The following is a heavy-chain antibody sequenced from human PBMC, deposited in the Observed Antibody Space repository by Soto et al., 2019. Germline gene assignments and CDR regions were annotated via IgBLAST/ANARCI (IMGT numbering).Heavy chain of an antibody. V-gene: IGHV3-48*01. D-gene: IGHD2-21*01. CDR2: ISSSSSTI. Sequence: EVQLVESGGGLVQRGGSLRLSCAASGLTFSSYSMNWVRQAPGKGLEWVSYISSSSSTIYYADSVKGRFTISRDNAKNSLYLQKNGLRAEDTAVYYCAFGEASRYYYDGMDVWGQGTKVTVSS. CDR1: GLTFSSYS. CDR3: AFGEASRYYYDGMDV. J-gene: IGHJ6*02.